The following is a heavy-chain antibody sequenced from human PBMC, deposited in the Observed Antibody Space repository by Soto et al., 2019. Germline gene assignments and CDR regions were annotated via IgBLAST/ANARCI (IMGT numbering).Heavy chain of an antibody. CDR3: AKTGTDGSWFDP. V-gene: IGHV2-70*04. D-gene: IGHD1-1*01. CDR1: GFSLRTSGMR. CDR2: IDWDDDK. J-gene: IGHJ5*02. Sequence: SGPTLVNPTQTLTLTCTFSGFSLRTSGMRVSWIRQPPGKALEWLARIDWDDDKFYSTSLRTRLTISKDTSKNQAVLSMTNMDPVDTATYYCAKTGTDGSWFDPWGQGTLVTVSS.